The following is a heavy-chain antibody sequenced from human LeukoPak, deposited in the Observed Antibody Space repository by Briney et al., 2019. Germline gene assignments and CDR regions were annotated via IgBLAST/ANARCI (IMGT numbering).Heavy chain of an antibody. Sequence: GGSLRLSCAVSGFSLYTYSMNWVRQAPGKGLKWVSSITSTSTYIYYADSVKGRFTISRDNAKNSLYLQMNSLRVEDTAVYYCARVGSAAPVTSSGHTIDYWGQGTLVIVSS. CDR3: ARVGSAAPVTSSGHTIDY. D-gene: IGHD3-22*01. CDR1: GFSLYTYS. J-gene: IGHJ4*02. CDR2: ITSTSTYI. V-gene: IGHV3-21*01.